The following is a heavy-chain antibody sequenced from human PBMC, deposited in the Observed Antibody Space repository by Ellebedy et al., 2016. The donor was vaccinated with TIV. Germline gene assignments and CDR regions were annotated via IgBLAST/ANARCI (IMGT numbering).Heavy chain of an antibody. CDR2: VSDSGRFT. CDR3: ARSTWQWLVLGY. J-gene: IGHJ4*02. CDR1: GFTFRNYA. Sequence: GESLKISCAASGFTFRNYAMSWVRQAPGKGLEWVSAVSDSGRFTYYADSVKGRFTISRDNSKNALYLQLNSLRVEDTAVYYCARSTWQWLVLGYWGQGTLVTVSS. V-gene: IGHV3-23*01. D-gene: IGHD6-19*01.